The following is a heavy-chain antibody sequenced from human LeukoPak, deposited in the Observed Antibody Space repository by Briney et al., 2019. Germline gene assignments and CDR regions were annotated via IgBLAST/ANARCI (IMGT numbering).Heavy chain of an antibody. CDR3: AKDRGGTARMAGPIDY. CDR2: ISWDGGST. Sequence: GGSLRLSCAASGFTFDDYAMHWVRQAPGKGLEWVSLISWDGGSTYYADSVKGRFTISRDNSKNSLYLQMNSLRAEDTALYYCAKDRGGTARMAGPIDYWGQGTLVTVSS. D-gene: IGHD5-24*01. CDR1: GFTFDDYA. V-gene: IGHV3-43D*03. J-gene: IGHJ4*02.